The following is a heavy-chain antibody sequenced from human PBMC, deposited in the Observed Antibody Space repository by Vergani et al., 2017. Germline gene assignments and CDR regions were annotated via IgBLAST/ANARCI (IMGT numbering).Heavy chain of an antibody. CDR1: GFTFNQYG. D-gene: IGHD1-14*01. CDR3: ARDLRLLYNRFDP. Sequence: QVQMVESGGGVVQPGRSLRHSCAASGFTFNQYGMHWVRQAPGKGLEWVAVTWYDGNNKQYADSVKGRFTISRDNSKSTRYLQMNSLRDEDTGLYYCARDLRLLYNRFDPWVQGTLVTVSS. CDR2: TWYDGNNK. V-gene: IGHV3-33*01. J-gene: IGHJ5*02.